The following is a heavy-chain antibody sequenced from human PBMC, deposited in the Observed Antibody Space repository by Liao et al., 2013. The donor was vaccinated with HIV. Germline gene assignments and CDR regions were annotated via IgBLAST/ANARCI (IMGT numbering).Heavy chain of an antibody. D-gene: IGHD3-3*01. Sequence: QVQLQESGPGLVKPAQTLSLTCTVSGGSINSGTYYWTWIRQTAEKGLEWIGRIHTGGTVNYNPSLRTRVTISKDTSNNRFSLKLTSVTAADTAVYYCARGNVGVVIPAFDIWGQGTLVIVSA. J-gene: IGHJ3*02. CDR1: GGSINSGTYY. CDR3: ARGNVGVVIPAFDI. CDR2: IHTGGTV. V-gene: IGHV4-61*02.